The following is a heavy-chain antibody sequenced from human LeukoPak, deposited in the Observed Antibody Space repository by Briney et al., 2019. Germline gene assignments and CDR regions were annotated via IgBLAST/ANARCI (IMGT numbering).Heavy chain of an antibody. V-gene: IGHV4-31*03. CDR3: ARSGEYSYGYDY. J-gene: IGHJ4*02. CDR1: GGSISSSSYY. CDR2: IYYSGST. D-gene: IGHD5-18*01. Sequence: SETLSLTCTVSGGSISSSSYYWGWIRQPPGKGLEWIGYIYYSGSTYYNPSLKSRVTISVDTSKNQFSLKLSSVTAADTAVYYCARSGEYSYGYDYWGQGTLVTVSS.